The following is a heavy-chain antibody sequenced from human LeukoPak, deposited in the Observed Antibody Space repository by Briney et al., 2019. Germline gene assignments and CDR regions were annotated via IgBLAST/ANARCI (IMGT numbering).Heavy chain of an antibody. CDR2: IYYSGST. Sequence: SETLSLTCTVSGGSISSYYWSWVRQPPGKGLEWIGYIYYSGSTNYNPSLKSRVTISVDTSKNQFSLKLSSVTAADTAVYYCARLNYDILTGYPQIDYWGQGTLVTVSS. D-gene: IGHD3-9*01. CDR3: ARLNYDILTGYPQIDY. V-gene: IGHV4-59*01. J-gene: IGHJ4*02. CDR1: GGSISSYY.